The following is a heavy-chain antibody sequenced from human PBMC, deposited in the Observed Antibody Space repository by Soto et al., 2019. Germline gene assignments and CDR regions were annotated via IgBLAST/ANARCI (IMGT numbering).Heavy chain of an antibody. Sequence: GGSLRLSCAASGFTFSSYGMHWVRQAPGKGLEWVAVIWYDGSNKYYADSVKGRFTISRDISKNTLYLQMNSLRAEDTAVYYCARDGYRTAYYFDYWGQGTLVTVSS. CDR3: ARDGYRTAYYFDY. CDR1: GFTFSSYG. V-gene: IGHV3-33*01. CDR2: IWYDGSNK. J-gene: IGHJ4*02. D-gene: IGHD5-12*01.